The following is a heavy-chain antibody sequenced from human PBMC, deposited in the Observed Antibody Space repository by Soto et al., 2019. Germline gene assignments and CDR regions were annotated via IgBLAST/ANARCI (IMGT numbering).Heavy chain of an antibody. CDR3: VSWVSAHFDF. CDR1: GFIFGNHR. Sequence: GSQILSCASSGFIFGNHRMTLVRQAPGRALEWVSTINANAIDTHYADSVKSRFTISRDNSKSTLDLQMNSLRAEDTAIYYCVSWVSAHFDFWGPGTLVNVSA. D-gene: IGHD2-8*01. CDR2: INANAIDT. V-gene: IGHV3-23*01. J-gene: IGHJ4*02.